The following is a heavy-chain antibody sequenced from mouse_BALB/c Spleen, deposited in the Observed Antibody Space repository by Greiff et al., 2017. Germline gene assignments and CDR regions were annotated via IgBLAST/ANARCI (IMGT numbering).Heavy chain of an antibody. CDR2: IYPGSGST. Sequence: LQQPGSELVRPGASVKLSCKASGYTFTSYWMHWVKQRHGQGLEWIGNIYPGSGSTNYDEKFKSKATLTVDTSSSTAYMQLSSLTSEDSAVYYCTSYYGNYWGQGTTVTVSA. D-gene: IGHD2-1*01. CDR3: TSYYGNY. CDR1: GYTFTSYW. J-gene: IGHJ2*01. V-gene: IGHV1S22*01.